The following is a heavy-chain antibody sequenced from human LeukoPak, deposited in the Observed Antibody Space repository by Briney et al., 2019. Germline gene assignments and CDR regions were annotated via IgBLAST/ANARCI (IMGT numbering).Heavy chain of an antibody. Sequence: PGGSLRLSCAASGFTFSDYYMSWIRQAPGKGLEWVSYISSSGSTIYYADSMKGRFTISRDNAKNSLYLQMNSLRAEDTAVYYCARGSVVVPAVPDYWGQGTLVTVSS. CDR1: GFTFSDYY. V-gene: IGHV3-11*04. CDR2: ISSSGSTI. D-gene: IGHD2-2*01. J-gene: IGHJ4*02. CDR3: ARGSVVVPAVPDY.